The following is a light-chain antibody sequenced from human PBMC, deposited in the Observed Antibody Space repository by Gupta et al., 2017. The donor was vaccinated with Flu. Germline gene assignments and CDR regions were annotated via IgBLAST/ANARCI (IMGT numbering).Light chain of an antibody. Sequence: SSELTRYPAVSVALGQTVRVTCHGYNLRSYYASWYQQKPGPAPGLVIYAKNRRPSGIPDRFSGSKSGTSASLTINGHQAVDEADYYCTARDSSRNRRVFGGGTKVTVL. J-gene: IGLJ3*02. V-gene: IGLV3-19*01. CDR2: AKN. CDR1: NLRSYY. CDR3: TARDSSRNRRV.